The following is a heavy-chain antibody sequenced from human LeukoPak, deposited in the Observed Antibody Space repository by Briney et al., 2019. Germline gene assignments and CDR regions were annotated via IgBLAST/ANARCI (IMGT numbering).Heavy chain of an antibody. V-gene: IGHV3-30*03. CDR1: GFTFSSYG. J-gene: IGHJ5*02. CDR3: ARGYVVVPAARYNWKPRIWFDP. CDR2: ISYDGSNK. Sequence: GGSLRLSCAASGFTFSSYGMHWVRQAPGKGLEWVAVISYDGSNKYYADSVKGRFTISRDNSKNTLYLQMNSLRAEDTAVYYCARGYVVVPAARYNWKPRIWFDPWGQGTLVTVSS. D-gene: IGHD2-2*01.